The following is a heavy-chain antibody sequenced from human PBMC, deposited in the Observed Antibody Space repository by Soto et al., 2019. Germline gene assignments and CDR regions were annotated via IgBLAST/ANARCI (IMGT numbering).Heavy chain of an antibody. CDR1: GYTFTSYG. V-gene: IGHV1-18*01. CDR3: ARIETGVYYDSSGYHAFDI. CDR2: ISAYNGNT. Sequence: ASVKVSCKASGYTFTSYGISWVRQAPGQGLEWMGWISAYNGNTNYAQKLQGRVTMTTDTSTSTAYMELRSLRSDDTAVYYCARIETGVYYDSSGYHAFDIWGQGTMVTVSS. J-gene: IGHJ3*02. D-gene: IGHD3-22*01.